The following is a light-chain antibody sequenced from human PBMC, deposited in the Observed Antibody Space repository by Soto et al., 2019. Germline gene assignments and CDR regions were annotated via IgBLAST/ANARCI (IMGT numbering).Light chain of an antibody. CDR1: QTISTH. CDR3: QQSLTIPYT. Sequence: DIQMTQSPSSLSASVGDRVTITCRASQTISTHLNWYQQKPGKAPKILIYAASTLQSGVPSRFSGSGSGTDFTLTINSLQPEDFATYYCQQSLTIPYTFGQGTKLDIK. J-gene: IGKJ2*01. V-gene: IGKV1-39*01. CDR2: AAS.